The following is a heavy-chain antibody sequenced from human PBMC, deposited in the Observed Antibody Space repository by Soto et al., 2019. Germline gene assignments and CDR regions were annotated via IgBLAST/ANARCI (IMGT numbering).Heavy chain of an antibody. CDR1: VSSFTSYW. Sequence: GESLKISCKGSVSSFTSYWIGWVGHMPGKGLEWMGIIDPGDSDTRYSPSFQGKVTISAYKYMSAGDLQGRRLKASDAAMYDCARSSYDYTYYYGMVVAGQGTRVAVSS. CDR2: IDPGDSDT. V-gene: IGHV5-51*01. J-gene: IGHJ6*02. D-gene: IGHD4-4*01. CDR3: ARSSYDYTYYYGMVV.